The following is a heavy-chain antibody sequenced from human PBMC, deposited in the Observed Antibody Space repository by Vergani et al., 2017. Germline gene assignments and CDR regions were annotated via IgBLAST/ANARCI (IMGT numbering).Heavy chain of an antibody. V-gene: IGHV4-59*01. J-gene: IGHJ4*02. CDR2: IYYSGST. Sequence: QVQLQESGPGLVKPSETLSLTCTVSGGSISSYYWSWIRQPPGKGLDWIGYIYYSGSTNYNPSLKSRVTISVATSKNQFSLKLSSVTAADTAVYYCARDGAANGYFDYWGQGTLVTVSS. D-gene: IGHD6-25*01. CDR3: ARDGAANGYFDY. CDR1: GGSISSYY.